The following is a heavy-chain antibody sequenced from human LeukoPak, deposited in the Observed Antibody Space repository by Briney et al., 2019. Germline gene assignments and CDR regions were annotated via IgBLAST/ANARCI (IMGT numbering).Heavy chain of an antibody. CDR2: IHHTGGT. D-gene: IGHD6-13*01. J-gene: IGHJ4*02. V-gene: IGHV4-34*01. CDR3: ARRAAAVGARLRGGRTQYYFDF. Sequence: SETLSLTCAVYGGSISVYYWTWIRQPPGKGLEWNGEIHHTGGTDYNPSLRSRVKISVDTSKKQFSLKLSSVTAADTAVYYCARRAAAVGARLRGGRTQYYFDFWGQGNLVTVSS. CDR1: GGSISVYY.